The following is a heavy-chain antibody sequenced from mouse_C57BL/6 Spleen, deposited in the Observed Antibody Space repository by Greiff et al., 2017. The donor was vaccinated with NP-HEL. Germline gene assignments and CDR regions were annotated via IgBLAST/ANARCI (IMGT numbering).Heavy chain of an antibody. CDR2: IDPSDSYT. J-gene: IGHJ4*01. V-gene: IGHV1-69*01. Sequence: QVQLQQPGAELVMPGASVKLSCKASGYTFTSYWMHWVKQRPGQGLEWIGEIDPSDSYTNYNQKFKGKSTLTVDKSSSTAYMQLSSLTSEDSAVYYWARSRGFYGSSLLYAMDYWGQGTSVTVSS. CDR1: GYTFTSYW. CDR3: ARSRGFYGSSLLYAMDY. D-gene: IGHD1-1*01.